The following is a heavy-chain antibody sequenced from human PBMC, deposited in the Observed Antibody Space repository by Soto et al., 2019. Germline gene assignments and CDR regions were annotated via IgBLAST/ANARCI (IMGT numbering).Heavy chain of an antibody. D-gene: IGHD4-4*01. V-gene: IGHV3-23*01. CDR2: ISGSGGNT. J-gene: IGHJ6*02. CDR3: AKDQAETTAYYYYGMDV. Sequence: PGGSLRLSCAASGFTFSSYTMNWVRQAPGKGLEWVSVISGSGGNTLYAESVEGRFTISRDNSKNTLYLQMNSVRAEDTAVYYCAKDQAETTAYYYYGMDVWGQGTTVTVSS. CDR1: GFTFSSYT.